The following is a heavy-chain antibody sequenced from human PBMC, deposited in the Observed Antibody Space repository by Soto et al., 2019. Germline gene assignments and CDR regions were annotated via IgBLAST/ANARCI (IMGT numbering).Heavy chain of an antibody. CDR3: ARDPLGFAARYYYGMDV. D-gene: IGHD2-15*01. CDR2: IYSGGIT. J-gene: IGHJ6*02. Sequence: EVQLVESGGGLIQPGGSLRLSCAASGFTVSSNYMSWVRQAPGKGLEWVSVIYSGGITYYADSVKGRFTISRDNSKNTLYLQMNSLRAEDTAVYYCARDPLGFAARYYYGMDVWGQGTTVTVSS. V-gene: IGHV3-53*01. CDR1: GFTVSSNY.